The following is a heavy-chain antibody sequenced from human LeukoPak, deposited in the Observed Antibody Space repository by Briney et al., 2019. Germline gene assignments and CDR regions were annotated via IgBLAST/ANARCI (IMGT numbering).Heavy chain of an antibody. D-gene: IGHD3-9*01. CDR1: GYTFTSCY. Sequence: ASPKVSCEASGYTFTSCYMHWVRQAPGQGLEWMGLINHSGGSTSYAQKFQGRVTMTRDTSTSTAYMELSSLRSEDAAVYYCARDYFEASGTEFDYWGRGTLVTV. J-gene: IGHJ4*02. CDR2: INHSGGST. V-gene: IGHV1-46*01. CDR3: ARDYFEASGTEFDY.